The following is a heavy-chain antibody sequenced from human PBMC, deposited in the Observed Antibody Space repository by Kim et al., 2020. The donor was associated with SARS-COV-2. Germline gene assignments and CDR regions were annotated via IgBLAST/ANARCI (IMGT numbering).Heavy chain of an antibody. Sequence: GGSLRLSCAASGFTFSRYWMTWVRQAPGKGLEWVANIKEDGSETYYVDSVKGRFTISRDNARNSLSLQMNSLRVEDTAVYYCARGIVGAGRGLYCFDNWG. J-gene: IGHJ4*01. CDR2: IKEDGSET. D-gene: IGHD3-10*01. CDR1: GFTFSRYW. V-gene: IGHV3-7*01. CDR3: ARGIVGAGRGLYCFDN.